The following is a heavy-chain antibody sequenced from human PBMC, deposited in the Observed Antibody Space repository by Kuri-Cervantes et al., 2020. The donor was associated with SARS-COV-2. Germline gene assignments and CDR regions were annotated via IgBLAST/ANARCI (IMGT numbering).Heavy chain of an antibody. CDR1: GGTFSSYA. D-gene: IGHD3-22*01. Sequence: SVKVSCKASGGTFSSYAISWVRQAPGQGLEWMGRIIPILGIANYAQKFQGRVTMTTDTSTSTAYMELRSLRSDDTAVYYCARDRVTPSSWTHYYDSSGYDPWGQGTLVTVSS. V-gene: IGHV1-69*04. CDR3: ARDRVTPSSWTHYYDSSGYDP. J-gene: IGHJ5*02. CDR2: IIPILGIA.